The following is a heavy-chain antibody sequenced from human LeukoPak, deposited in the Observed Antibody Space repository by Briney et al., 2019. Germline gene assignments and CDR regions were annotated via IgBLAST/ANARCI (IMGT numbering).Heavy chain of an antibody. CDR1: GGSISSSSYY. Sequence: SETLSLTCTVSGGSISSSSYYWGWIRQPPGKGLEWIGSIYYSGSTYYNPSLKSRVTISVDTSKNQFSLKLSSVTAADTAVYYCARADITLSSFDYWGQGTLVTVSS. D-gene: IGHD3-10*01. CDR3: ARADITLSSFDY. CDR2: IYYSGST. J-gene: IGHJ4*02. V-gene: IGHV4-39*07.